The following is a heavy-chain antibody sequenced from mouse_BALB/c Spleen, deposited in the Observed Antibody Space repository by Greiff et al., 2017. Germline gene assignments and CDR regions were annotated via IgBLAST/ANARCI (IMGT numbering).Heavy chain of an antibody. Sequence: QQSGAELVRPGVSVKISCKGSGYTFTDYAMHWVKQSHAKSLEWIGVISTYYGDASYNQKFKGKATMTVDKSSSTAYMELARLTSEDSAIYYCARENGNYGAMDYWGQGTSVTVSS. CDR3: ARENGNYGAMDY. V-gene: IGHV1S137*01. J-gene: IGHJ4*01. CDR1: GYTFTDYA. D-gene: IGHD2-1*01. CDR2: ISTYYGDA.